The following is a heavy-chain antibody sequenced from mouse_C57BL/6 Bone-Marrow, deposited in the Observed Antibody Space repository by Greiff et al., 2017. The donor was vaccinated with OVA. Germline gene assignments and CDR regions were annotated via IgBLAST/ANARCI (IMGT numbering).Heavy chain of an antibody. CDR1: GFSLSTSGMG. Sequence: QVQLKESGPGILQSSQTLSLTCSFSGFSLSTSGMGVSWIRQPSGKGLEWLAHIYWDDDKRYNPSLKSRLTISKDTSRNQVFLKITSVDTADTATYDCARRGYSNYAMDYWGQGTSVTVSS. J-gene: IGHJ4*01. V-gene: IGHV8-12*01. D-gene: IGHD2-5*01. CDR3: ARRGYSNYAMDY. CDR2: IYWDDDK.